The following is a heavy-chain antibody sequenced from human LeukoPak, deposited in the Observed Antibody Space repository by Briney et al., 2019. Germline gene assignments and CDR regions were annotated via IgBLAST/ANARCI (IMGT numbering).Heavy chain of an antibody. D-gene: IGHD3-10*01. CDR3: ARTSMVRGVMTSHYFDY. V-gene: IGHV4-59*12. CDR2: IYYSGST. J-gene: IGHJ4*02. Sequence: SETLSLTCTVSGGSISSYYWSWIRQPPGKGLEWIGYIYYSGSTNYNPSLKSRVIISVDRSSNQFSLKLSSVTAADTAVYYCARTSMVRGVMTSHYFDYWGQGTLVTVSS. CDR1: GGSISSYY.